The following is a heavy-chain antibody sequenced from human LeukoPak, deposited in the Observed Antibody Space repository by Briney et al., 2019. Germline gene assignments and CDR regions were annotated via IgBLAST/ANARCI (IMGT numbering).Heavy chain of an antibody. D-gene: IGHD2-2*01. Sequence: ASVKVSCKVSGYTLTELSMHWVRQAPGKGLEWMGGFDPEDGETIYAQKFQGRVTMTEDTSTDTAYTVLSSLRSEDTAVYYCATAGGLVPAAHTYFDYWGQGTLVTVSS. CDR3: ATAGGLVPAAHTYFDY. CDR1: GYTLTELS. V-gene: IGHV1-24*01. J-gene: IGHJ4*02. CDR2: FDPEDGET.